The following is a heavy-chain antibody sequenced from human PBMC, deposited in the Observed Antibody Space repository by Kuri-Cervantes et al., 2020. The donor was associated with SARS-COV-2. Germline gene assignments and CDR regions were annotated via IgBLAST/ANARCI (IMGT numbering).Heavy chain of an antibody. CDR1: GFTFSSYA. D-gene: IGHD2-2*01. V-gene: IGHV1-69*06. Sequence: TCAASGFTFSSYAISWVRQAPGQGLEWMGGIIPIFGTANYAQKFQGRVTITADKSTSTAYMELSSLRSEDTAVYYCASRGNIVVVPAAMGENWFDPWGQGTLVTVSS. CDR2: IIPIFGTA. J-gene: IGHJ5*02. CDR3: ASRGNIVVVPAAMGENWFDP.